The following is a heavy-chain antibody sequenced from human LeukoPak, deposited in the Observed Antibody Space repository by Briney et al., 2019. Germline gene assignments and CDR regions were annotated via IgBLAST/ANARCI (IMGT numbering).Heavy chain of an antibody. CDR3: ARGGVSSGWPQIDFDY. CDR2: IYHSGST. Sequence: SGTLSLTCAVSGGSISSSNWWSWVRQPPGKGLEWIGEIYHSGSTNYNPSLKSRVTISVDKSKNQFSLKLSSVTAADTAVYYCARGGVSSGWPQIDFDYWGQGTLVTVSS. V-gene: IGHV4-4*02. CDR1: GGSISSSNW. D-gene: IGHD6-19*01. J-gene: IGHJ4*02.